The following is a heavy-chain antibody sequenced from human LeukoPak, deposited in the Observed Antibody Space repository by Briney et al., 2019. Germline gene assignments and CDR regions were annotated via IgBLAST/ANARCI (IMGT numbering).Heavy chain of an antibody. CDR3: ARARSGYQDWYFDL. CDR2: IYYSGST. V-gene: IGHV4-30-4*01. J-gene: IGHJ2*01. CDR1: GGSISSGDYY. D-gene: IGHD5-12*01. Sequence: SQALSLPCTVSGGSISSGDYYWSWIRQPPGKGLEWIGYIYYSGSTYYHPSLKSRLTISVDTPKNQFSLKLTSVTAADTAVYYCARARSGYQDWYFDLWGRGTLVTVSS.